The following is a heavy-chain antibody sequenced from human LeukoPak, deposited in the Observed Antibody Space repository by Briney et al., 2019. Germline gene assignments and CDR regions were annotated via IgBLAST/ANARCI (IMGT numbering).Heavy chain of an antibody. CDR1: GYTFTSYG. V-gene: IGHV1-18*01. J-gene: IGHJ4*02. CDR3: LTGDSSGWQ. Sequence: AASVKVSCKASGYTFTSYGISWVRQAPGRGLEWVGWISAYNGNTNYAQKLQGRVTMTTDTSTTTAYLELTSLRSDDTAVYYCLTGDSSGWQWGQGTLVTVSS. D-gene: IGHD6-19*01. CDR2: ISAYNGNT.